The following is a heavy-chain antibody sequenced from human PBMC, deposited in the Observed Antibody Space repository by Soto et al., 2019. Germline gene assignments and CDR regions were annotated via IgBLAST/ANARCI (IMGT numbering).Heavy chain of an antibody. Sequence: QVQLVQSGAEVKKPGASVKVSCKASGYSLTDYYMHWVRQAPGQGLEWLGLINPKSGNTGYAQKFQGRVTMTRDTSLSTADMELSSLRSDDTAVYYCASHSTLYRLEFWGQGTLVTVSS. CDR3: ASHSTLYRLEF. J-gene: IGHJ4*02. CDR2: INPKSGNT. V-gene: IGHV1-2*02. D-gene: IGHD3-3*01. CDR1: GYSLTDYY.